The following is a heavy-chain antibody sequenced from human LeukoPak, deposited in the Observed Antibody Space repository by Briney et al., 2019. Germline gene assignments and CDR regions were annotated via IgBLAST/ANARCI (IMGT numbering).Heavy chain of an antibody. Sequence: SETLSLTCAVYGGSFSGYYWSWIRQPPGKGLEWIGEINHSGSTNYNPSLKSRVTISVDTSKNQFSLKLSSVTAADTAVYYCAREVPNYDFWSGYYGSGLVDYWGQGTLVTVSS. V-gene: IGHV4-34*01. J-gene: IGHJ4*02. CDR2: INHSGST. CDR1: GGSFSGYY. CDR3: AREVPNYDFWSGYYGSGLVDY. D-gene: IGHD3-3*01.